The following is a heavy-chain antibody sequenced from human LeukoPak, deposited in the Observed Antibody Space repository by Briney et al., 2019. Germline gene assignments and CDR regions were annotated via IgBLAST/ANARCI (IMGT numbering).Heavy chain of an antibody. Sequence: SETLSLTCTVSGGSMSSYYWSWIRSPPGKGLEWIGYIHSSGSTNYNTSLKSRVTISVDTPKNQFSLKLTSVTAADTAMYYCAEYGSSYGRFDPWGQGTLVSVSS. CDR2: IHSSGST. D-gene: IGHD6-13*01. J-gene: IGHJ5*02. V-gene: IGHV4-59*08. CDR3: AEYGSSYGRFDP. CDR1: GGSMSSYY.